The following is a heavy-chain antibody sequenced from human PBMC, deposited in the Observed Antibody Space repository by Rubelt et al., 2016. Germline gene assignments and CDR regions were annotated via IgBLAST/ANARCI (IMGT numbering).Heavy chain of an antibody. V-gene: IGHV4-38-2*02. CDR2: INHSGST. CDR1: GYSISSGYY. J-gene: IGHJ4*02. CDR3: AGGDPDRGSRTVTLDY. Sequence: QVQLQESGPGLVKPSETLSLTCTVSGYSISSGYYWGWIRQPPGKGLEWIGEINHSGSTNYNPSLKSRVPRSGARSKNQFSLKRSSVTAADTAVYYCAGGDPDRGSRTVTLDYWGQGTLVTVSS. D-gene: IGHD4-17*01.